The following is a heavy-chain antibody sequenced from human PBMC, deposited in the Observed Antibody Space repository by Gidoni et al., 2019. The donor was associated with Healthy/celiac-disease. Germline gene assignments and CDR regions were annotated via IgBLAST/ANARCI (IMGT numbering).Heavy chain of an antibody. V-gene: IGHV4-34*01. CDR3: ARGVPRITMVRGVLFDY. Sequence: QVQLQQWGAGLLKPSQTLSLTCAVYGGSFRGYYWSWIRQPPGKGLEWIGEINHSGSTNYNPSLKSRVTISVDTSKNQFSLKLSSVTAADTAVYYCARGVPRITMVRGVLFDYWGQGTLVTVSS. J-gene: IGHJ4*02. D-gene: IGHD3-10*01. CDR1: GGSFRGYY. CDR2: INHSGST.